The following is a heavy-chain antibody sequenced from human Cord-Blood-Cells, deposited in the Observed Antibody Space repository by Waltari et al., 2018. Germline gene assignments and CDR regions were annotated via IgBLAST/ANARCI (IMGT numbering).Heavy chain of an antibody. CDR2: IYYRGST. CDR1: GGSISSYY. D-gene: IGHD4-17*01. J-gene: IGHJ6*02. V-gene: IGHV4-59*01. Sequence: QVQLQESGPGLVKPSETLSLTCTVSGGSISSYYWSWIRQPPGKGLEWIGYIYYRGSTNYNPSLKSRVTISVDTSKNQFSLKLSSVTAADTAVYYCARCQDYGEKYYYGMDVWGQGTTVTVSS. CDR3: ARCQDYGEKYYYGMDV.